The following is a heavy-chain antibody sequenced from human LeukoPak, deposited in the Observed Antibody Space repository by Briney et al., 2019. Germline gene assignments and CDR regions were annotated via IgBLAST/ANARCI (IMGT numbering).Heavy chain of an antibody. J-gene: IGHJ4*02. V-gene: IGHV3-48*03. CDR3: ARDLYRLVVVPHYFDY. D-gene: IGHD3-22*01. Sequence: PGGSLRLSCAASGFTFSSYEMNWVREAPGRGLEWVSYISSSGSTIYYADSVKGRFTISRDNAKNSLYLQMNSLRAEDTAIYYCARDLYRLVVVPHYFDYWGQGTLVTVSS. CDR1: GFTFSSYE. CDR2: ISSSGSTI.